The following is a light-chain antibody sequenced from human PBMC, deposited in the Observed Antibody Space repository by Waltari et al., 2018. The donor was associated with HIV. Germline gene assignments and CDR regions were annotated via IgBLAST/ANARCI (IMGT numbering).Light chain of an antibody. CDR3: MQALQSPRT. CDR1: QSLLHSNVYNY. J-gene: IGKJ2*01. V-gene: IGKV2-28*01. Sequence: DIVMTQSPLSLPVTPGEPASISCRSSQSLLHSNVYNYLDWYLQKPGQSPQVLIYLGSHRASGVPDRFSGSGSGTDFTLKISRVEAEDVGVYYCMQALQSPRTFGQGTKLEI. CDR2: LGS.